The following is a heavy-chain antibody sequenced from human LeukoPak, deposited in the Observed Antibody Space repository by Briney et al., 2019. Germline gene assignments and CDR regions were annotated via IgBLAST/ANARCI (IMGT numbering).Heavy chain of an antibody. Sequence: ASVKVSCKVSGYTLTELSMHWVRQAPGKGLEWMGGFDPEDGETIYAQKFQGRVTMTEDTSTDTAYMELSSLRSEDTAVYYCATAEYYDFRSGYFYFDYWGQGTLVTVSS. V-gene: IGHV1-24*01. CDR1: GYTLTELS. CDR2: FDPEDGET. CDR3: ATAEYYDFRSGYFYFDY. J-gene: IGHJ4*02. D-gene: IGHD3-3*01.